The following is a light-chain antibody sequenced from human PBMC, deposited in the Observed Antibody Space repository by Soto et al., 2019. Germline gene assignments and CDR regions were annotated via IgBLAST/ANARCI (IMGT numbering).Light chain of an antibody. J-gene: IGKJ3*01. CDR3: QQYSDLLFT. V-gene: IGKV1-33*01. CDR1: QDVKQF. CDR2: DAS. Sequence: DIQMTQSPSSLSASVGERVTITCQASQDVKQFLNWYQQKPGKAPKLLIYDASNLETGVPTRFSGSGSGTYFILTISSLQPEDVATYYCQQYSDLLFTFGPGTRVNNK.